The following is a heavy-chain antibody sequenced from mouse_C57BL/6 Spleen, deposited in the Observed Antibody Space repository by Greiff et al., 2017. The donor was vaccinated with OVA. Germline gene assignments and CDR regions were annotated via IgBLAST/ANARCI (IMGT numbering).Heavy chain of an antibody. CDR3: AVYSSCEEDAWFAY. CDR1: GYTFTSYW. CDR2: IYPGSGST. V-gene: IGHV1-55*01. Sequence: QVQLQQPGAELVKPGASVKMSCKASGYTFTSYWITWVQQRPGQGLEWIGDIYPGSGSTNYNEKFKSKVTLTVDTSSSTAYMQLSSLTSEDSAVYDYAVYSSCEEDAWFAYWGQGTLVTVSA. J-gene: IGHJ3*01. D-gene: IGHD1-1*01.